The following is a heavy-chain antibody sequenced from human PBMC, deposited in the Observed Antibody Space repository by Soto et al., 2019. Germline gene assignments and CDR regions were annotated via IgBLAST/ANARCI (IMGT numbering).Heavy chain of an antibody. D-gene: IGHD3-22*01. CDR3: ARRADYDSSGYYFLDY. CDR1: GGSISSGDYY. V-gene: IGHV4-30-4*01. CDR2: IYDSGST. Sequence: SETLSLTCTVSGGSISSGDYYWSWIRQPQGKGLEWIGYIYDSGSTYYNPSLKSRVTISVDTSKNQFSLKLNSVTAADTAVYYCARRADYDSSGYYFLDYWGQGTLVTVSS. J-gene: IGHJ4*02.